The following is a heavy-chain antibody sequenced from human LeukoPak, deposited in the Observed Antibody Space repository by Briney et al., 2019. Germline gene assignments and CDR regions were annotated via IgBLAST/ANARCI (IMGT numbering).Heavy chain of an antibody. CDR1: GYSISSGYY. J-gene: IGHJ5*02. Sequence: SETLSLTCAVSGYSISSGYYWGWIWQPPGKGLGWIGSIYHSGNTYYNPSLKSRVTLSLDTSNNQFSLKLSSVTAADTAVYYCARSGVLYWIQTWGQGALVSVSS. D-gene: IGHD2-15*01. CDR3: ARSGVLYWIQT. CDR2: IYHSGNT. V-gene: IGHV4-38-2*01.